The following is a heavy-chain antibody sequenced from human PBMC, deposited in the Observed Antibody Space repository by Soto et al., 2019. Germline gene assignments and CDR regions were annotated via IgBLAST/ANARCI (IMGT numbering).Heavy chain of an antibody. D-gene: IGHD4-17*01. Sequence: GGYLRLSCAASGFTFSSYAMSWVRQAPGKGLEWVSAISGSGGSTYYADSVKGRFTISRDNSKNTLYLQMNSLRAEDTAVYYCAMSADYGGNAYFDYWGQGTLVTVSS. V-gene: IGHV3-23*01. J-gene: IGHJ4*02. CDR1: GFTFSSYA. CDR3: AMSADYGGNAYFDY. CDR2: ISGSGGST.